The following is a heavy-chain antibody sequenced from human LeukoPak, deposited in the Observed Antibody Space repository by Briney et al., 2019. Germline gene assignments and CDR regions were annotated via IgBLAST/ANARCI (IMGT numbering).Heavy chain of an antibody. Sequence: PGGGLRLSSAASGFTFSDYWMRWVPEAPGKGVVRVSRIISDGRSIIYADSVKGRFTMSRDNAKNTLYLQMNSLRVEDTAVYYCTRGGSPPEALGDALDIWGQGTMVTVSS. CDR3: TRGGSPPEALGDALDI. V-gene: IGHV3-74*01. CDR2: IISDGRSI. CDR1: GFTFSDYW. J-gene: IGHJ3*02. D-gene: IGHD1-26*01.